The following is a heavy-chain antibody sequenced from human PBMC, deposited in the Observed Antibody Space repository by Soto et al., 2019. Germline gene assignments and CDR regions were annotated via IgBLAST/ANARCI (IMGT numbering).Heavy chain of an antibody. CDR3: ARVNYPHYTPMVWFDP. J-gene: IGHJ5*02. D-gene: IGHD5-18*01. Sequence: QVQLREPGPGLVKPSQTLSLTCTVSGGSISSGNYYWSWIRQPPGKGLEWIGYIYYSGSTYYNPSLRSRVTISLDTSKNRFSLKLTSVTAADTAVYYCARVNYPHYTPMVWFDPWGQGTLVTVSS. CDR1: GGSISSGNYY. V-gene: IGHV4-30-4*01. CDR2: IYYSGST.